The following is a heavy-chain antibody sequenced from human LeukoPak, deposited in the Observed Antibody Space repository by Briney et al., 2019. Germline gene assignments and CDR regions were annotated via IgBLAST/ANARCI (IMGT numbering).Heavy chain of an antibody. CDR3: ARHSSVLNSFDP. J-gene: IGHJ5*02. CDR1: AYSFTNYW. V-gene: IGHV5-10-1*01. D-gene: IGHD3-22*01. Sequence: TGESLKISCKGSAYSFTNYWISWVRQVPGKGLEWMGRIDPGDSQTNYSPSFQGHVTISADKSISTAYLQWSSLKASDTAMYYCARHSSVLNSFDPWGQGTLVTVSS. CDR2: IDPGDSQT.